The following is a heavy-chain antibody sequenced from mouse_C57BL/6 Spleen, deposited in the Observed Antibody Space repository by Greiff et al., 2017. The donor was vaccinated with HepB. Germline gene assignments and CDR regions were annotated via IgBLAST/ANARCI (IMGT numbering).Heavy chain of an antibody. V-gene: IGHV7-3*01. CDR2: IRNKANGYTT. J-gene: IGHJ1*03. CDR3: ARMGDYYGSRYFDV. D-gene: IGHD1-1*01. CDR1: GFTFTDYY. Sequence: EVKLMESGGGLVQPGGSLSLSCAASGFTFTDYYMSWVRQPPGKALEWLGFIRNKANGYTTEYSASVKGRFTISRDNSQSILYLQMNARRAEDSATYYCARMGDYYGSRYFDVWGTGTTVTVSS.